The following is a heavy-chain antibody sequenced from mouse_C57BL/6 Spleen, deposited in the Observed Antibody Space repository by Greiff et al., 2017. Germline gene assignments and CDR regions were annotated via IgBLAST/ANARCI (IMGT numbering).Heavy chain of an antibody. CDR2: ISDGGSYT. D-gene: IGHD2-1*01. V-gene: IGHV5-4*01. Sequence: EVKLMESGGGLVKPGGSLKLSCAASGFTFSSYAMSWVRQTPEKRLEWVATISDGGSYTYYPDNGKGRFTISRDNAKNNLYLQMSHLKSEDTAMYYCARDHGNLFDYWGQGTTLTVSS. CDR3: ARDHGNLFDY. CDR1: GFTFSSYA. J-gene: IGHJ2*01.